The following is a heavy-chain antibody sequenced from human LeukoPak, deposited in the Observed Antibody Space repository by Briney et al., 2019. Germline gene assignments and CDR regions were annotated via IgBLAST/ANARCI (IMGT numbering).Heavy chain of an antibody. CDR2: INTDGSST. J-gene: IGHJ4*02. CDR3: ARAERGGASLY. D-gene: IGHD1-26*01. CDR1: GFTFSSDW. Sequence: GGSLRLSCAVSGFTFSSDWMHSGRQAPGEGLVWVSRINTDGSSTNYADSVKGRFTISRDNAKNTLYLHMNSLRAEDTAVYYCARAERGGASLYWGQGTLVTVSS. V-gene: IGHV3-74*01.